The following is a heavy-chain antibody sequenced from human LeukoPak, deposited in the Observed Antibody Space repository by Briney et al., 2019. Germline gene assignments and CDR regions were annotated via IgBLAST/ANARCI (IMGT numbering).Heavy chain of an antibody. Sequence: PGGSLRLSCAASGFTFSSYWMYWARQAPGKGLEWVASINHNGNVNYYVDSVKGRFTISRDNAKNSLYLQVSNLRAEDTAVYFCARGGGLDVWGQGATVTVSS. CDR3: ARGGGLDV. D-gene: IGHD3-16*01. V-gene: IGHV3-7*03. CDR2: INHNGNVN. CDR1: GFTFSSYW. J-gene: IGHJ6*02.